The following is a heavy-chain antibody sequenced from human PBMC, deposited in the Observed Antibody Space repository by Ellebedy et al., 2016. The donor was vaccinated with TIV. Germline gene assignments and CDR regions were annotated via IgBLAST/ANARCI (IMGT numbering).Heavy chain of an antibody. CDR3: AKMGGSGSYFDWNAGMDV. CDR2: IWYDGSNK. D-gene: IGHD3-10*01. V-gene: IGHV3-30*02. CDR1: GFTFSSYG. J-gene: IGHJ6*02. Sequence: GESLKISXAASGFTFSSYGMHWVRQAPGKGLEWVAVIWYDGSNKYYANSVKGRFTISRDNSKNTLYLQMNSLRAEDTAVYYCAKMGGSGSYFDWNAGMDVWGQGTTVTVSS.